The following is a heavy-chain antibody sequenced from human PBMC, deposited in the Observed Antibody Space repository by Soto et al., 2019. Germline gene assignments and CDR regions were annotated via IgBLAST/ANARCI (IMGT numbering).Heavy chain of an antibody. Sequence: QAGGSLRLSCAASGFTFSIYSMNWVRQAPGKGLGWVSLISGSGGSTHYADSVEGRFTISRDNSKNTLYLEMDSLRAEDTAVYYCAKVVKYDVLTGYYKGPDYYGMDVWGQGTTVTVSS. CDR2: ISGSGGST. V-gene: IGHV3-23*01. D-gene: IGHD3-9*01. CDR3: AKVVKYDVLTGYYKGPDYYGMDV. CDR1: GFTFSIYS. J-gene: IGHJ6*02.